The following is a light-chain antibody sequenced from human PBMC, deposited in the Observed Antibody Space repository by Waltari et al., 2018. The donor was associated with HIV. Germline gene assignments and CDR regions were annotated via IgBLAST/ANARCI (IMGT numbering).Light chain of an antibody. CDR1: SSDVGGYNY. J-gene: IGLJ1*01. V-gene: IGLV2-14*03. CDR2: DVS. CDR3: SSYTSSSTPYV. Sequence: QSALTQPASVSGSPGQSLTISCTGTSSDVGGYNYVSWYRQHPGKAPKLMIYDVSNRPSGVSNRFSGSKSGNTASLTISGLQAEDEADYYCSSYTSSSTPYVFGTGTKVTVL.